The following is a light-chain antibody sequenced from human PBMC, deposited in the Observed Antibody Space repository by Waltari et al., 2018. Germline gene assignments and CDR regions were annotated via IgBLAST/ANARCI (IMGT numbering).Light chain of an antibody. CDR1: QNIYSN. CDR3: QHYYDNPLT. Sequence: IQMTQSPSALSASVGDRVTISCRASQNIYSNLAWYQQKPGKAPKLLIYAASSLQSGSPSRFSGSGSGTDFTLTISSLQPEDSAAYYCQHYYDNPLTFGGGTKVEIK. J-gene: IGKJ4*01. CDR2: AAS. V-gene: IGKV1-6*01.